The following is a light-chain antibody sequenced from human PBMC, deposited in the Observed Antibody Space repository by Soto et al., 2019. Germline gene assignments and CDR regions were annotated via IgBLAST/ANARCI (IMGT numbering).Light chain of an antibody. CDR2: ASS. CDR3: QNYYRFPYT. J-gene: IGKJ2*01. V-gene: IGKV1D-8*01. CDR1: QSIRSH. Sequence: VIWMPQSPSLSSASTGDILNISCRLSQSIRSHLSWYQHKPGKAPNLLIFASSTMHNGVPPRFTDRGLSTDFTLAISRLQSEDLEQYYCQNYYRFPYTFGRGNKVEF.